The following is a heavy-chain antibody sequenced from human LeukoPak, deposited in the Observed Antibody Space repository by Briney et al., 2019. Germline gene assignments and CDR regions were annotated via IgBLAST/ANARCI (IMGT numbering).Heavy chain of an antibody. V-gene: IGHV4-59*01. CDR1: VGSISSYY. CDR3: ARGAAAGGFDY. D-gene: IGHD6-13*01. J-gene: IGHJ4*02. Sequence: SETLSLTCTVPVGSISSYYWSWVRQPPGKGLEWIGCIYYSGSNNYNPSLKSRVTISVDTSKNQFSLKLSSVTAADTAVYYCARGAAAGGFDYWGQGTLVTVSS. CDR2: IYYSGSN.